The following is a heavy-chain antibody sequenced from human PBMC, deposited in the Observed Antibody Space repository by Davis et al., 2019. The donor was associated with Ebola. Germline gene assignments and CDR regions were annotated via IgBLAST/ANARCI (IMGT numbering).Heavy chain of an antibody. CDR3: ARDAHMVALGLDS. CDR1: GFTFSSYG. CDR2: ISYDGSKD. D-gene: IGHD2-15*01. J-gene: IGHJ4*02. V-gene: IGHV3-30*03. Sequence: GGSLRLSCAASGFTFSSYGMHWVRQAPGKGLEWVAVISYDGSKDYYGDSVKGRFTISRDGSKNTVYLQMNSLRPDDTAVYYCARDAHMVALGLDSWGQGTLVTVSS.